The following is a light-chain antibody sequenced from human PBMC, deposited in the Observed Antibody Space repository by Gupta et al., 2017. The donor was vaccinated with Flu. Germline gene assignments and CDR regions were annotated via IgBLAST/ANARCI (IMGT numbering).Light chain of an antibody. CDR2: RNN. CDR1: SSNIGSNY. J-gene: IGLJ3*02. CDR3: AAWDDSLSGWV. V-gene: IGLV1-47*01. Sequence: SVLPQPPSASGPPGPRVTISCSGSSSNIGSNYVYWYQQLPGTAPKLLIYRNNQRPSGVPDRFSGSKSGTSASLAISGLRAEDEADYYCAAWDDSLSGWVFGGGTKLTVL.